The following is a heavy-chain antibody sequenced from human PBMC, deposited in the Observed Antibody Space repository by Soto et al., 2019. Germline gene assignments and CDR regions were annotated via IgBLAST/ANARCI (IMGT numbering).Heavy chain of an antibody. CDR1: GYTLTELS. CDR2: FDPEDGET. CDR3: ATAYSYGSNWFDP. D-gene: IGHD5-18*01. J-gene: IGHJ5*02. Sequence: ASVKVSCKVSGYTLTELSMHWVRQAPGKGLEWMGGFDPEDGETIYEQKFQGRVTMTEDTSTDTAYMELSSLRSEDTAVYYCATAYSYGSNWFDPWGQGTLVTVSS. V-gene: IGHV1-24*01.